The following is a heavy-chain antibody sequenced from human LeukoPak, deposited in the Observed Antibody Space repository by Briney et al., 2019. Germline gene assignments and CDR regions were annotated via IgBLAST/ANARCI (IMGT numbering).Heavy chain of an antibody. CDR2: ITGGGDVT. V-gene: IGHV3-21*04. D-gene: IGHD3-9*01. CDR3: ARSIGLTGGGVDV. CDR1: GFIFSSYS. J-gene: IGHJ6*02. Sequence: PGGSLRLSCAASGFIFSSYSMNWVRQAPGQGLEWVAYITGGGDVTHYGDSVKGRFTISRDNAKKTLYLQMNSLRAEDTAVYYCARSIGLTGGGVDVWGQGTTVTVSS.